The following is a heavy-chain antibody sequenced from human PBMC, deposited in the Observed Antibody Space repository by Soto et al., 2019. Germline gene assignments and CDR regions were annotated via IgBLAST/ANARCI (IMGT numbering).Heavy chain of an antibody. D-gene: IGHD2-21*02. V-gene: IGHV3-23*01. CDR2: ISNNGGSA. J-gene: IGHJ3*01. Sequence: GSLRLSCAASGCAFSNSGRNWVRQAPGKGLEWVSLISNNGGSASHADSVQGRFIISRDNSINTLYLQMNSLRAEDTAIYYCVREVSDWSSHGSFDFWGRGTMVTVSS. CDR1: GCAFSNSG. CDR3: VREVSDWSSHGSFDF.